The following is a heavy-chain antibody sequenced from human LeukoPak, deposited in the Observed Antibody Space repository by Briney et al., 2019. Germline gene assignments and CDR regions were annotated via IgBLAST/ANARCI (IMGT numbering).Heavy chain of an antibody. Sequence: GASVKVSCKASGYTFTSYYMHWVRQAPGQGLEWMGIINPSGGSTSYAQKFQGRVTITADESTSTAYMELSSLRSEDTAVYYCARSPPYYDFWSGLMGDYYYYGMDVWGQGTTVTVSS. D-gene: IGHD3-3*01. J-gene: IGHJ6*02. CDR2: INPSGGST. CDR1: GYTFTSYY. V-gene: IGHV1-46*01. CDR3: ARSPPYYDFWSGLMGDYYYYGMDV.